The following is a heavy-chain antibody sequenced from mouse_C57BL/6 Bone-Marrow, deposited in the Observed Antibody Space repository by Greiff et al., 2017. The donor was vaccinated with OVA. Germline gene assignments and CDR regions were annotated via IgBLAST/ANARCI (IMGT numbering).Heavy chain of an antibody. Sequence: EVQLQQSGPELVKPGASVKISCKASGYTFTDYYMNWVKQSHGKSLEWIGDINPNNGGTSYNQKFKGKATLTVDKSSSTAYMELRSLTSEDSAVYYCARGDYDPSSDVWGTGTTVTVSS. CDR3: ARGDYDPSSDV. CDR1: GYTFTDYY. CDR2: INPNNGGT. V-gene: IGHV1-26*01. J-gene: IGHJ1*03. D-gene: IGHD2-4*01.